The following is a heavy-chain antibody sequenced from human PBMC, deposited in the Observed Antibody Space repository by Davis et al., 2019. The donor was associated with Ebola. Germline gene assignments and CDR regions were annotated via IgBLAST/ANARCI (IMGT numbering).Heavy chain of an antibody. CDR1: GFTSSCCA. CDR2: IGSSSNGR. Sequence: GESLKISCTASGFTSSCCAMNWVRQAPGKGLEWVSGIGSSSNGRHYADSVKGRFTISRDDSKNTVYLQMNSLRAEDTAVYYCATRLWDGDSWGQGTLVTVSS. V-gene: IGHV3-23*05. D-gene: IGHD1-1*01. J-gene: IGHJ4*02. CDR3: ATRLWDGDS.